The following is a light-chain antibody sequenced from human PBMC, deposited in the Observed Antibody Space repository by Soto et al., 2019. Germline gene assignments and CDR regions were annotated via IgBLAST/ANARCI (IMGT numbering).Light chain of an antibody. V-gene: IGKV3-20*01. J-gene: IGKJ4*01. CDR3: QQYDDWLLLT. Sequence: VSTQSPCIRPLSPGERATLHCRASQSVSSNSLAWYQQKPGQGPRLLISGASRRATGIPDRFSGAGSGTDFTLTISRLEHEDFAVYFCQQYDDWLLLTFGGGTKVDIK. CDR2: GAS. CDR1: QSVSSNS.